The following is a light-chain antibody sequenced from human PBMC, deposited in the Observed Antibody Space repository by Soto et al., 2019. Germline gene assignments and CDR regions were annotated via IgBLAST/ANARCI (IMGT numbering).Light chain of an antibody. Sequence: QSALTQPASVSGSPGQSITISCTGTSSDVGSYNLVSWYQQHPGKAPKLMIYDVIKRPSGVPDRFSGSKSGNTASLTISGLQAEDEADYYCCSYAGSYTPSYVFGTGTKVTVL. J-gene: IGLJ1*01. CDR1: SSDVGSYNL. CDR2: DVI. V-gene: IGLV2-23*02. CDR3: CSYAGSYTPSYV.